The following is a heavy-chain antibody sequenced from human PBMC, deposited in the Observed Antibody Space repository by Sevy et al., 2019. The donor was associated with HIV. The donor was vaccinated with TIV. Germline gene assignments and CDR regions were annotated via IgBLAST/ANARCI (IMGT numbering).Heavy chain of an antibody. CDR1: ELIFSNYA. Sequence: GGSLRLSCAASELIFSNYAMSWVRQAPGKGLEWVSAIIGSSGNTNYADSVKGRFTISRDNSKNTLSLQMNSLRADDTALYYCARDIFGGVQGPFDPWGQGTLVTVSS. CDR3: ARDIFGGVQGPFDP. J-gene: IGHJ5*02. D-gene: IGHD3-16*01. CDR2: IIGSSGNT. V-gene: IGHV3-23*01.